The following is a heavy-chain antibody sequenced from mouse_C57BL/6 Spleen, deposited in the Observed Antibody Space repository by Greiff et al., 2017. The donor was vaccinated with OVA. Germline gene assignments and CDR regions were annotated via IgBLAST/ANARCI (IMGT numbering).Heavy chain of an antibody. J-gene: IGHJ3*01. CDR2: IDPEDGET. CDR3: ARSQGGSSPAWFAY. Sequence: EVQLVESGAELVKPGASVKLSCTASGFNIKVYYMHWVKQRTEQGLEWIGRIDPEDGETKYAPKFQGKATITADTSSNTAYLQLSSLTSEDTAVYYCARSQGGSSPAWFAYWGQGTLVTVSA. CDR1: GFNIKVYY. V-gene: IGHV14-2*01. D-gene: IGHD1-1*01.